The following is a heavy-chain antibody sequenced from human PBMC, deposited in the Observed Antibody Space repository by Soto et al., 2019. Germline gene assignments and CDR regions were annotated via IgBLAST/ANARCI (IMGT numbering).Heavy chain of an antibody. D-gene: IGHD5-18*01. CDR3: AREYTYGSNFFDC. J-gene: IGHJ4*02. CDR2: ISHSGST. CDR1: GFSISSAAYY. V-gene: IGHV4-31*03. Sequence: SETLSLTCTFSGFSISSAAYYLSWIRQRPGKGLEWIGYISHSGSTYYNPSLKSRVIISVDTSKNQFSLSLTSVTAADTAVYYCAREYTYGSNFFDCWGQGALVTVSS.